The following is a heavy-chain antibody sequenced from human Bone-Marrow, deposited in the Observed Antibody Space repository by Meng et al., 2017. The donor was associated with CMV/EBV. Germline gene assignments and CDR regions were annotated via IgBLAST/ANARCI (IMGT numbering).Heavy chain of an antibody. D-gene: IGHD1-14*01. CDR1: GFTFSDYY. V-gene: IGHV3-11*01. J-gene: IGHJ6*02. CDR2: ISSSGSTI. CDR3: ARMHYRTGAGLNLYYYYGMDV. Sequence: GGSLRLSCAASGFTFSDYYMSWIRQAPGKGLEWVSYISSSGSTIYYADSVKGRFTISRDNAKNSLYLQMNSLRAEDTAVYYCARMHYRTGAGLNLYYYYGMDVWGQGTTVTVS.